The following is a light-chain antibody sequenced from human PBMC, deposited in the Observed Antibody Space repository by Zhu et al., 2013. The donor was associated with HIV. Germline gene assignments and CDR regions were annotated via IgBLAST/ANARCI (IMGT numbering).Light chain of an antibody. CDR3: QQYLTSPCS. CDR1: QSVSSSY. J-gene: IGKJ2*04. Sequence: EIVLTQSPGTLSLSPGERATLSCTASQSVSSSYLTWYQQRPGQAPRLLIFGASSRASGIPDRFSGSGSGTDFTLTIGSLEPEDFAVYSCQQYLTSPCSFGQGTRLEIK. V-gene: IGKV3-20*01. CDR2: GAS.